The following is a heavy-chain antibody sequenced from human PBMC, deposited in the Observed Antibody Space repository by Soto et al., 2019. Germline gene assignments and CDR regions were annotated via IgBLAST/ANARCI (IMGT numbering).Heavy chain of an antibody. CDR2: IYYSGST. D-gene: IGHD2-21*01. Sequence: QVQLQESGPGLVKPSETLSLTCTVSGGSVSSGSYYWSWIRQPPGKGLEWIGYIYYSGSTNYNPSLKSRVTISVDTSKNQFSLKLSSVTAADTAVYYCARGGFRDWGQGTLVTVSS. CDR1: GGSVSSGSYY. CDR3: ARGGFRD. V-gene: IGHV4-61*01. J-gene: IGHJ4*02.